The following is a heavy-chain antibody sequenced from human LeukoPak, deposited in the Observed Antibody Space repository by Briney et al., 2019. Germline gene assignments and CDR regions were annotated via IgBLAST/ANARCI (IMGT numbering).Heavy chain of an antibody. V-gene: IGHV1-2*02. J-gene: IGHJ1*01. CDR2: INPKSGGI. D-gene: IGHD1-26*01. Sequence: ASVKVSCKASGYTFTGYYIHWVRQAPGQGLEWVGWINPKSGGIDYAQRLQGRVTMTRDTSIATAYMELSSMTPDDTAVYFCARGTIGSYSSVHDWGQGTLVTVSS. CDR3: ARGTIGSYSSVHD. CDR1: GYTFTGYY.